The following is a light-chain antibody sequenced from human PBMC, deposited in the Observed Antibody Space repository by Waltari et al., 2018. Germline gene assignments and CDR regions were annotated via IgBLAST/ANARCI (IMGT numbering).Light chain of an antibody. Sequence: QSVLTQPPSASGTPGQRVSISCSGRYPNLGSNYLSWYQQPPGTAPKLLIYRNDQRPSGVPDRFSGSKYGTTAFLAISELRSEDEAVYYCASWDDSHYVFGGGTKVTVL. CDR2: RND. CDR3: ASWDDSHYV. J-gene: IGLJ1*01. CDR1: YPNLGSNY. V-gene: IGLV1-47*01.